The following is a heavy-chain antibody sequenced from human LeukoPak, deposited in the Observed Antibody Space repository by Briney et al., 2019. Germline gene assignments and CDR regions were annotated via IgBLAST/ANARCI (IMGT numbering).Heavy chain of an antibody. J-gene: IGHJ4*02. Sequence: QSGGSLRLSCAASGFTFSTYAMSWVCQAPGKGLEWVSAINNSGGSTYYADSVKGRFTISRDNSKNTLYLQMNSLRAEDTAVYYCAKDRGRATVDYWGQGTLVTVSS. CDR3: AKDRGRATVDY. CDR1: GFTFSTYA. CDR2: INNSGGST. V-gene: IGHV3-23*01. D-gene: IGHD5-12*01.